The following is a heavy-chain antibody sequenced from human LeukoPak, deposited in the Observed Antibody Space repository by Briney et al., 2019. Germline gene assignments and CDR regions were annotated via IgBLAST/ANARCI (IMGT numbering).Heavy chain of an antibody. V-gene: IGHV4-59*01. Sequence: SETLSLTCTVSGGSISSYYWCWSWQRQRQGLGWGGYIYYSGSTNYNPSLKSRVTISVDTSKNQFSLKLSSVTAADTAVYCCARVSHYGSGSYFFDYWGQGTLVTVSS. J-gene: IGHJ4*02. D-gene: IGHD3-10*01. CDR1: GGSISSYY. CDR2: IYYSGST. CDR3: ARVSHYGSGSYFFDY.